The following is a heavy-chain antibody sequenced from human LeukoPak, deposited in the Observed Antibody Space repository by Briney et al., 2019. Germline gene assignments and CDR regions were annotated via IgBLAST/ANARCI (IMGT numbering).Heavy chain of an antibody. CDR1: GFTFSSYW. Sequence: GGSLRLSCAASGFTFSSYWMSWVRQAPGKGLEWVANIKQDGSEKYYVDSVKGRFTISRDNAKSTLYLQMNSLRAEDTAVYYCSRHRSGWFFDYWGQGTLVTVSS. CDR3: SRHRSGWFFDY. D-gene: IGHD2-15*01. J-gene: IGHJ4*02. V-gene: IGHV3-7*04. CDR2: IKQDGSEK.